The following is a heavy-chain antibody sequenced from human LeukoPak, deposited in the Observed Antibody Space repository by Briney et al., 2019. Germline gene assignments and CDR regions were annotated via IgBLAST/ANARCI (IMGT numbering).Heavy chain of an antibody. J-gene: IGHJ4*02. CDR1: GYTFTDYY. CDR3: AVGRRTDFDY. D-gene: IGHD1-26*01. Sequence: EASVKVSCKASGYTFTDYYIHWVRQAPGQGLEWMGWINPNSGGTNYAQNFQGRVTMTRDTYITTAYMDLSRLRLDDTAVYYCAVGRRTDFDYWGQGTLVTVSS. V-gene: IGHV1-2*02. CDR2: INPNSGGT.